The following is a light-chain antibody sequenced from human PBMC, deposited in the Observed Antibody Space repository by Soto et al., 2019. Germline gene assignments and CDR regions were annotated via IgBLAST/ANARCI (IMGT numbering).Light chain of an antibody. CDR3: QQSYSTPRT. Sequence: DIQMTQSPSSLSASVGDRFTITCRASQSISSYLNWYQQKPGKAPKLLIYAASSLQSGVPSGFSGSGSGTDFTLTISSLQPEDFATYYCQQSYSTPRTFGQGTKVDIK. V-gene: IGKV1-39*01. J-gene: IGKJ1*01. CDR1: QSISSY. CDR2: AAS.